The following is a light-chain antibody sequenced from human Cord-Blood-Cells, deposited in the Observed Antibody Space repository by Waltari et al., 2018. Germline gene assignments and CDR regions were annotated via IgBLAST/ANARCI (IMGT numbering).Light chain of an antibody. CDR1: PSHLHSNGYKY. CDR2: LGS. CDR3: MQALQTPLT. Sequence: DIVMTQSPLSLPVTPGEPASISCRSSPSHLHSNGYKYLDWDLQNPGQSPKLLIYLGSNRASGVPDRFSGSGSGTDFTLKISRVEAEDVGVYYCMQALQTPLTFGGGTKVEIK. V-gene: IGKV2-28*01. J-gene: IGKJ4*01.